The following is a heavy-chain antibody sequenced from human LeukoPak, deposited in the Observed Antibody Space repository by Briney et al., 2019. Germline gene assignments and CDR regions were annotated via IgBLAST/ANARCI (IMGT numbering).Heavy chain of an antibody. CDR2: IYYSGST. V-gene: IGHV4-59*01. CDR3: ARVGTVPYFDY. J-gene: IGHJ4*02. D-gene: IGHD4-17*01. Sequence: SETLSLTCTVSGGSISSYYWSWIRQPPGKGLEWIGYIYYSGSTNYNPSLKSRVTISVDTSKNQFSLKLSSVTAADTAVYYCARVGTVPYFDYWGQGTLVTVSS. CDR1: GGSISSYY.